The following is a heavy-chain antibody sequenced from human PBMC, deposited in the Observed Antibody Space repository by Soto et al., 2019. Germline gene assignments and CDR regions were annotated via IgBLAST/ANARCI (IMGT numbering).Heavy chain of an antibody. V-gene: IGHV3-30*18. CDR3: AKDLSSGWYDAFDI. CDR2: ISYDGSNK. D-gene: IGHD6-19*01. CDR1: GFTFSSYG. Sequence: PGGSLRLSCAASGFTFSSYGMHWVRQAPGKGLEWVAVISYDGSNKYYADSVKGRFTISRDNSKNTLYLQMNSLRAEDTAVYYCAKDLSSGWYDAFDIWGQGTMVTVSS. J-gene: IGHJ3*02.